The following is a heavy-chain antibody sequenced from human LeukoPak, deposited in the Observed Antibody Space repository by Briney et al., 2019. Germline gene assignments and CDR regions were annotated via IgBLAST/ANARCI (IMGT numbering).Heavy chain of an antibody. CDR3: AKGVGHDYDMDV. D-gene: IGHD1-26*01. J-gene: IGHJ6*03. V-gene: IGHV3-30*18. CDR1: GFTFSSYG. Sequence: PGGSLRLSCAASGFTFSSYGMHCVRQSPGKGLEWVAVISYDRSNKYYAKSVLSRFTIYSDNSKNMLYMKMNSLRAEDTAVYYCAKGVGHDYDMDVWGKGATVTVSS. CDR2: ISYDRSNK.